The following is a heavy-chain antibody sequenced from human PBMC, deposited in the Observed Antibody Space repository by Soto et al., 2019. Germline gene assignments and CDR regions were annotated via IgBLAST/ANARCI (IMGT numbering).Heavy chain of an antibody. CDR1: GYTFTSYV. J-gene: IGHJ5*02. Sequence: VQLVQSGAEVKKPGASVKVSCNASGYTFTSYVSSWLRQAPGQLLEWMGWISAYNGNTNYAQKLQGRVTMTTDTSTSTAYMELRSLRSDDTAVYYCAREYSSSPLGWFDPWGQGTLVTVSS. D-gene: IGHD6-6*01. V-gene: IGHV1-18*04. CDR3: AREYSSSPLGWFDP. CDR2: ISAYNGNT.